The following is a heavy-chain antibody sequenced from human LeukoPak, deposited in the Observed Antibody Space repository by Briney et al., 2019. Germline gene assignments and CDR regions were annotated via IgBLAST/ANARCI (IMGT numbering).Heavy chain of an antibody. CDR3: ARLLDNDSSGDPDTFDT. V-gene: IGHV4-59*01. D-gene: IGHD3-22*01. J-gene: IGHJ3*02. Sequence: PSETLSLTCSVSGGSISRYFWSWIRQPPGKGLEWIAFIHYSGRTKYNPSLQSRVTISIDTSENNFSLRLTSVTAADTAVYYCARLLDNDSSGDPDTFDTWGQGTVVSVSS. CDR2: IHYSGRT. CDR1: GGSISRYF.